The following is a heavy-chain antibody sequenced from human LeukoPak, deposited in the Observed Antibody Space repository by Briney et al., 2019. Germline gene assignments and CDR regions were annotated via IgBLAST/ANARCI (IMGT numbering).Heavy chain of an antibody. J-gene: IGHJ6*03. CDR2: IYYSGST. CDR1: GGSISSYY. D-gene: IGHD6-13*01. CDR3: ARDDPYSSSWYGNSYYYMDV. Sequence: PSETLSLTCTVSGGSISSYYWSWIRQPPGKGLEWIGYIYYSGSTNYNPSLKSRVTISVDTSKIQVSLKLSSVTAADTAVYYCARDDPYSSSWYGNSYYYMDVWGKGTTVTVSS. V-gene: IGHV4-59*01.